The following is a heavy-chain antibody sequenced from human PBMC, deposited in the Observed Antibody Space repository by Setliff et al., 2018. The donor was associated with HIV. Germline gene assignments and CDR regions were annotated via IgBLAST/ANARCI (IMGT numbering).Heavy chain of an antibody. CDR1: GDKFGSFD. V-gene: IGHV1-8*01. Sequence: GASVKVSCKTSGDKFGSFDINWVRQASGQGLEWVGWVYAGTGHTAYARKFEGRVTMTWDPSTGIGYMELNSLRADDTAVYYCARGIDILVKMGIYYHYMDVWGKGTTVTVSS. CDR2: VYAGTGHT. CDR3: ARGIDILVKMGIYYHYMDV. D-gene: IGHD2-15*01. J-gene: IGHJ6*03.